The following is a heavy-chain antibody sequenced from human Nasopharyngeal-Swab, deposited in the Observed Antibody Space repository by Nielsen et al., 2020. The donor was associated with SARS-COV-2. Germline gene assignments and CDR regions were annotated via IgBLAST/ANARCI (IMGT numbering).Heavy chain of an antibody. Sequence: GSLRLSCAVYGGSFSGYYWSWIRQPPGKGLEWIGEINHSGSTNYNPSLKSRVTISVDTSKNQFSLKLSSVTAADTAVYYCARGLPTRSIAAARPYFDYWGQGTLVTVSS. D-gene: IGHD6-13*01. CDR2: INHSGST. J-gene: IGHJ4*02. V-gene: IGHV4-34*01. CDR1: GGSFSGYY. CDR3: ARGLPTRSIAAARPYFDY.